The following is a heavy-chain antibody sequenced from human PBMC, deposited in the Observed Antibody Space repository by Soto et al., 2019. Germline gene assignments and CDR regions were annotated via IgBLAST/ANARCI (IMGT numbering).Heavy chain of an antibody. CDR1: GYTFTGYY. Sequence: GASVKVSCTASGYTFTGYYIHWVRQAPGQGLEWMGWINPNSGGTNYAQKFQGWVTMTRDTSISTAYMELSRLRSDDTAVYYCARETLEYPSFDYWGQGTLVTVSS. V-gene: IGHV1-2*04. CDR3: ARETLEYPSFDY. CDR2: INPNSGGT. J-gene: IGHJ4*02.